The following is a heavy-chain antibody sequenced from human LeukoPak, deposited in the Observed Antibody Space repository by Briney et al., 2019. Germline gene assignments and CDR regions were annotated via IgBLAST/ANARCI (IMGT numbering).Heavy chain of an antibody. CDR2: IWPDGTIQ. CDR1: GFIFSYYG. D-gene: IGHD3-22*01. J-gene: IGHJ4*02. V-gene: IGHV3-33*06. Sequence: GRSLRLSCAASGFIFSYYGMHWVRQAPGKGLEWLAVIWPDGTIQYYADPVKGRFTISRDNSKNTLYLQMNSLRAEDTAVYYCAKDSAYDSSGYLDYWGQGTLVTVSS. CDR3: AKDSAYDSSGYLDY.